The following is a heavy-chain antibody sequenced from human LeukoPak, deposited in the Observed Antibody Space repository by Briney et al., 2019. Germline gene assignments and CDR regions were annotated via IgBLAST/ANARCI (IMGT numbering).Heavy chain of an antibody. V-gene: IGHV4-59*12. Sequence: SETLSLTCTVSGGSISSYYWSWIRQPPGKGLEWIGEIYHSGSTNYNPSLKSRVTISVDKSKNQFSLKLSSVTAADTAVYYCASRIIGIAAAGTLGYWGQATLVTVSS. D-gene: IGHD6-13*01. J-gene: IGHJ4*02. CDR2: IYHSGST. CDR3: ASRIIGIAAAGTLGY. CDR1: GGSISSYY.